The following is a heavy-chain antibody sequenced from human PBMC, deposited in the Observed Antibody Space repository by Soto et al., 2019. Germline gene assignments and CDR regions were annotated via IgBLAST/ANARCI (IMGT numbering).Heavy chain of an antibody. CDR2: ISWNSGII. V-gene: IGHV3-9*01. CDR1: GFRFDGYA. D-gene: IGHD3-22*01. CDR3: ARDPHYFYDSTGYYDY. Sequence: GGSLRLSCAVSGFRFDGYAMHWVRQAPGKGLEWVSGISWNSGIIGYADSVKGRFTISRDNAKNTLYLQMNSLRAEDTAVYYCARDPHYFYDSTGYYDYWGQGTLVTVSS. J-gene: IGHJ4*02.